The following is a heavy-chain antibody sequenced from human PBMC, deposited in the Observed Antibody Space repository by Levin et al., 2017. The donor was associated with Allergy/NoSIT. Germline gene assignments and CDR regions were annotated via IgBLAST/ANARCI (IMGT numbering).Heavy chain of an antibody. CDR2: ISYDGGNK. V-gene: IGHV3-30*18. CDR3: VKEGAVSGEVDY. Sequence: GGSLRLSCAGSGFTFSNYGMHWVRQAPGKGLEWLAGISYDGGNKDYADSVKGRFTISRDNSKKTLYLQMNSLRVEDTAVYYCVKEGAVSGEVDYWGQGTLVTVSS. J-gene: IGHJ4*02. CDR1: GFTFSNYG. D-gene: IGHD7-27*01.